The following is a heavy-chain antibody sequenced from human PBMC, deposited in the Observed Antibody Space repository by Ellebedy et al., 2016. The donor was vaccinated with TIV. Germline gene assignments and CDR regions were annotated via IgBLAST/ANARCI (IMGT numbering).Heavy chain of an antibody. V-gene: IGHV4-59*08. Sequence: SETLSLTCTVSGGSLSSYYWSWIRQPPGKGLEWIGYIYYSGTTNYNPSLKSRGTISLDMSKNQFPLKLSSVTAADTAVYYCARHGSFHGGFDIWGQGTMVTVSS. CDR2: IYYSGTT. D-gene: IGHD2-15*01. CDR3: ARHGSFHGGFDI. CDR1: GGSLSSYY. J-gene: IGHJ3*02.